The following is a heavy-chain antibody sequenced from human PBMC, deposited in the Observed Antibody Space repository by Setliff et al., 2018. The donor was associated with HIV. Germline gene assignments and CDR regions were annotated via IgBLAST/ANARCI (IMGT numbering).Heavy chain of an antibody. J-gene: IGHJ4*02. V-gene: IGHV4-4*02. Sequence: SETLSLTCAVSGGAIDDINWWNWVRQSPGKGLEWIGEIYHSGSTNYNPSLKSRVTISVDTSKNQFSLKLSSVTAADTAVYYCASMERGSGFSNRNYFDYWGQGTLVTVSS. CDR1: GGAIDDINW. CDR2: IYHSGST. D-gene: IGHD6-19*01. CDR3: ASMERGSGFSNRNYFDY.